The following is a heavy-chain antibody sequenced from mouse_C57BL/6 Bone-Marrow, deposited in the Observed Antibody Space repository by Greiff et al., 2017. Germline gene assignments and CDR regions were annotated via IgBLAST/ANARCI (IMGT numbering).Heavy chain of an antibody. D-gene: IGHD1-1*01. J-gene: IGHJ2*01. CDR1: GFTFSSYA. V-gene: IGHV5-4*01. CDR2: ISAGGSYT. Sequence: EVQLVESGGGLVKPGGSLKLSCAASGFTFSSYAMSWVRQTPEKRLEWVATISAGGSYTYYPHKVKGRFTFSRENAKNNQNLQMSHLKSEYTDIYYCARGGVVYYFDYWGQGTTLTVSS. CDR3: ARGGVVYYFDY.